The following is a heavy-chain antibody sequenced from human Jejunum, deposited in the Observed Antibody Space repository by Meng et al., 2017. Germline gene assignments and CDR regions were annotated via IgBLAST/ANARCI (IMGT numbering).Heavy chain of an antibody. CDR1: GYSISSGYY. Sequence: SETLSLTCEVSGYSISSGYYWGWIPQPPGKGLEWICSIYHSGSTYYNPSLQSRLTISIDTSKNQCSLRLSSVTAADTAVYYCGSANGKIDYWGQGTLVTVSS. J-gene: IGHJ4*02. CDR3: GSANGKIDY. D-gene: IGHD2-8*01. V-gene: IGHV4-38-2*01. CDR2: IYHSGST.